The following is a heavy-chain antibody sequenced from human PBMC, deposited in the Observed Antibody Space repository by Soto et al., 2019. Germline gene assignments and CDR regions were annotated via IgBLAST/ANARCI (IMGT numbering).Heavy chain of an antibody. V-gene: IGHV3-72*01. J-gene: IGHJ3*02. CDR3: VRVGDYYDNRYYSLNAFDI. Sequence: EVQVVESGGGLVQPGGSLRLSCVASGFSISDHYMDWVRQAPGKGLQWVGRTRHKSYTTDYAASVKGRFTVSRDESKNSVYLQMNSLRTEDTALYHCVRVGDYYDNRYYSLNAFDIWGQGTMVTVSS. CDR2: TRHKSYTT. D-gene: IGHD3-22*01. CDR1: GFSISDHY.